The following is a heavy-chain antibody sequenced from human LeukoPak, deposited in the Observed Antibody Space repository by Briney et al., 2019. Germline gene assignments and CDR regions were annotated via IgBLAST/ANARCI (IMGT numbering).Heavy chain of an antibody. CDR1: GFTFSSYG. CDR3: AGDLLITDYYGDYYYYGMDV. Sequence: GGSLRLSCAASGFTFSSYGMHWVRQAPGKGLECVAVIWYDGSNKYYADSVKGRFTISRDNSKNTLYLQMNSLRAEDTAVYYCAGDLLITDYYGDYYYYGMDVWGQGTTVTVSS. V-gene: IGHV3-33*01. CDR2: IWYDGSNK. J-gene: IGHJ6*02. D-gene: IGHD4-17*01.